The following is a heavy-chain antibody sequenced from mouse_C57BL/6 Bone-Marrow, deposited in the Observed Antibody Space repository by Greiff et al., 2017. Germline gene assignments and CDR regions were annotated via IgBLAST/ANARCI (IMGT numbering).Heavy chain of an antibody. Sequence: VQLQQSGAELVKPGASVTMSCKAPGYTFTTYPIEWMKQNHGKSLEGIGHFHPYNYDIKYNEKFKGKATLTVEKSSSTVYLELIRLTSDDSAVYYGEHYDDYDGGFGYWGQGTLVTVSA. J-gene: IGHJ3*01. CDR1: GYTFTTYP. D-gene: IGHD2-4*01. V-gene: IGHV1-47*01. CDR2: FHPYNYDI. CDR3: EHYDDYDGGFGY.